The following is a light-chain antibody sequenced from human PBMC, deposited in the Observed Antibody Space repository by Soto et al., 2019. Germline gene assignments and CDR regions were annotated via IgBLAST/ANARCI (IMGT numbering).Light chain of an antibody. V-gene: IGKV3-15*01. CDR3: QQYTNWRT. J-gene: IGKJ1*01. CDR1: QSISSN. CDR2: DAS. Sequence: EIVLTQSPATLSLSPGERATLSCRASQSISSNFLAWYQQKPGQAPRLLIYDASTRATGIPARFSGSGSGTEFTLTISSLQSEDFAVYYCQQYTNWRTFGQGTKVDIK.